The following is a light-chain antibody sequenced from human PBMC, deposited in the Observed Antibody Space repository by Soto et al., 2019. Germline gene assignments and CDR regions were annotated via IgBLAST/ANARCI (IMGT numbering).Light chain of an antibody. V-gene: IGKV1-5*03. CDR1: QSISSW. J-gene: IGKJ1*01. Sequence: DIQMTQSPSTLSASVGDRVTITCRASQSISSWLAWYQQKPGKAPKLLIYKASSLESGVPSRFSGSGSGTEFTLTISGLQPDDFATYYCQQYYSYPWTLGQGTKVDIK. CDR2: KAS. CDR3: QQYYSYPWT.